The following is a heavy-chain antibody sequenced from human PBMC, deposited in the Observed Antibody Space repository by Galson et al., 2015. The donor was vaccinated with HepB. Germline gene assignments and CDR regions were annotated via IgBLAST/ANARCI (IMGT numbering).Heavy chain of an antibody. CDR1: GFTFSSCA. Sequence: SLRLSCAASGFTFSSCAMHWVRQAPGKGLEWVAVISYDESNKYYADSVKGRFTISRDNSMNTLYLQMNSLRAEDTAVYYCARDHMGSGSYYFGLDYWGQGTLVTVSS. CDR2: ISYDESNK. J-gene: IGHJ4*02. CDR3: ARDHMGSGSYYFGLDY. V-gene: IGHV3-30-3*01. D-gene: IGHD3-10*01.